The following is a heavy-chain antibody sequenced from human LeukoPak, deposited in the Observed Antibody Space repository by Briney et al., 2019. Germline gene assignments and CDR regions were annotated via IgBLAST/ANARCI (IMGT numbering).Heavy chain of an antibody. D-gene: IGHD3-10*01. Sequence: GGSLRLSCAASGFTFNNYWMSWVRQAPGKGLEWVANIKQDGNEIDSVDSVKGRLTISRDNAKNSLYLQMNSLRVEDTAVYFCAKDKEIAYYYGSGVNWFDPWGQGTLVTVSS. CDR3: AKDKEIAYYYGSGVNWFDP. CDR2: IKQDGNEI. J-gene: IGHJ5*02. CDR1: GFTFNNYW. V-gene: IGHV3-7*01.